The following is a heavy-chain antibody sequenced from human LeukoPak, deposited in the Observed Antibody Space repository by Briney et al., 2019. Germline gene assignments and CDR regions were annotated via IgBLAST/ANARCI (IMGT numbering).Heavy chain of an antibody. J-gene: IGHJ6*02. CDR2: ISSSNSYM. D-gene: IGHD3/OR15-3a*01. Sequence: GGSLRLSCAASGFTLSTYSMNWVRQAPGKGLEWVSSISSSNSYMYYADSVKGRFTISRDNAKNSLYLQMNSLRAEDTAVYYCARGGVGLFIRPGWDYDYYGLDVWGQGTTVTVSS. CDR1: GFTLSTYS. CDR3: ARGGVGLFIRPGWDYDYYGLDV. V-gene: IGHV3-21*06.